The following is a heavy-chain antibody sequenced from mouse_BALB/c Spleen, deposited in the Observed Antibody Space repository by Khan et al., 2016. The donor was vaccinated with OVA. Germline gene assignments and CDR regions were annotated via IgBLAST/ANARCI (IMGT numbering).Heavy chain of an antibody. CDR3: ARRDYCDGKGAWFPY. CDR2: IWSGGST. J-gene: IGHJ3*01. V-gene: IGHV2-2*02. CDR1: GFSLTNYG. Sequence: QMQLEESGPGLVQPSQSLSITCTVSGFSLTNYGIHWVRQSPGKGLEWLGLIWSGGSTDYNAAFISRLSISKDNSKSQVFFKMNSLQTNDTAIYYCARRDYCDGKGAWFPYWGQGTLVTVSA. D-gene: IGHD1-1*01.